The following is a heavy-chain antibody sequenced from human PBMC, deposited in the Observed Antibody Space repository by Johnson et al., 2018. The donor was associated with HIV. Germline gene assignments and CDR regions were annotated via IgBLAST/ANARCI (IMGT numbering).Heavy chain of an antibody. CDR3: AKESKWESRTPHAFDF. J-gene: IGHJ3*01. CDR2: ISSSGNPI. CDR1: GFIFSDYY. V-gene: IGHV3-11*04. Sequence: QVQLVESGGGLVKPGGSLRLSCAASGFIFSDYYMSWIRQAPGKGLEWVSYISSSGNPIYYADSVKGRFTISRDNAKNSLYLQMNSLRAEDTAVYYCAKESKWESRTPHAFDFWGQGTVVTVSS. D-gene: IGHD1-26*01.